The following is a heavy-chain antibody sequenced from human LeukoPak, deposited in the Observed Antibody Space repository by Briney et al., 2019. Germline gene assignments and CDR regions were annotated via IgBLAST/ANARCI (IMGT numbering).Heavy chain of an antibody. CDR1: GYTFTGYY. CDR3: AREGYSSSSAGWFDP. D-gene: IGHD6-6*01. Sequence: ASVKVSCKASGYTFTGYYMHWVRQAPGQGPEWMGWINPNSGGTNYAQEFQGRVTMTRDTSISTAYMELSRLRSDDTAVYYCAREGYSSSSAGWFDPWGQGTLVTVSS. V-gene: IGHV1-2*02. CDR2: INPNSGGT. J-gene: IGHJ5*02.